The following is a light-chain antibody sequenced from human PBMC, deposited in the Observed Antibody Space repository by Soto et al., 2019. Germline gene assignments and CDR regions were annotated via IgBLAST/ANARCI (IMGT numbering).Light chain of an antibody. CDR1: SSNIGNNT. CDR3: AAWDDSLHVV. J-gene: IGLJ2*01. V-gene: IGLV1-44*01. CDR2: SNN. Sequence: QSVLTQPPSASGTPGQRVTISCSGSSSNIGNNTVNWYQQLPGTAPKLLIYSNNQRPSGVPDRFSGSKSGTSASLAISGLQSEDEADYYCAAWDDSLHVVFGGGTKLTVL.